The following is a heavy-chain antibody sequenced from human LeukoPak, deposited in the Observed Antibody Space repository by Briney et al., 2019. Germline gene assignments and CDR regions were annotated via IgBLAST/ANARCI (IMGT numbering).Heavy chain of an antibody. D-gene: IGHD3-3*01. CDR3: ARDDFWSGYRAFDI. Sequence: SETLSLXCTVSGGSISSYYWSWIRQPAGKGLEWIGRIYTSGTTNYNPSLKSRVTMSVDMSKNQFSVKLSSVTAADTAVYYCARDDFWSGYRAFDIWGQGTMVTVSS. V-gene: IGHV4-4*07. J-gene: IGHJ3*02. CDR2: IYTSGTT. CDR1: GGSISSYY.